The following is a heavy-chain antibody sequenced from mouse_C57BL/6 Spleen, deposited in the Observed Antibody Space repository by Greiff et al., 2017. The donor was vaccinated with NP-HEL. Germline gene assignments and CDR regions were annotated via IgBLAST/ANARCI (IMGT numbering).Heavy chain of an antibody. CDR3: ARGYGSSLRMDY. CDR2: IYPSDSET. J-gene: IGHJ4*01. Sequence: QVQLQQPGAELVRPGSSVKLSCKASGYTFTSYWMDWVKQRPGQGLEWIGNIYPSDSETHYNQKFKDKATLTVDKSSSTAYMQLSSLTSEDSAVYYCARGYGSSLRMDYWGQGTSVTVSS. CDR1: GYTFTSYW. V-gene: IGHV1-61*01. D-gene: IGHD1-1*01.